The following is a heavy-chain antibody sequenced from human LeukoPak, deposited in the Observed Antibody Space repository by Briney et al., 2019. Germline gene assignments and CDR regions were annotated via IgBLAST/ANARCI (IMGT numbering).Heavy chain of an antibody. V-gene: IGHV1-3*01. Sequence: ASVKVSCKASGYTFTSHAIHWVRQAPGQRLEWMGWINVGNGNTKYSQKLQGRVTITRDTSASTAYMELSSLRSEDTAVYYCARERGQGRYDYWGQGTLVTVSS. J-gene: IGHJ4*02. CDR3: ARERGQGRYDY. CDR2: INVGNGNT. CDR1: GYTFTSHA.